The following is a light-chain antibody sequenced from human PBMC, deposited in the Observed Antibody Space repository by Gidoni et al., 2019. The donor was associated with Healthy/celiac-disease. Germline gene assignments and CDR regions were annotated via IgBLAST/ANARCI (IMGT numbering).Light chain of an antibody. CDR3: QQRSNWPPLYT. CDR2: DAS. V-gene: IGKV3-11*01. J-gene: IGKJ2*01. Sequence: EIVLTQSPATLSSSPGERATLSCRASQSISTYLAWYQQKRGQAPRLLIYDASNRATGIPARFSGSGSGTDFTLTISSLEPDDFAIYYCQQRSNWPPLYTFGQXTKLEIK. CDR1: QSISTY.